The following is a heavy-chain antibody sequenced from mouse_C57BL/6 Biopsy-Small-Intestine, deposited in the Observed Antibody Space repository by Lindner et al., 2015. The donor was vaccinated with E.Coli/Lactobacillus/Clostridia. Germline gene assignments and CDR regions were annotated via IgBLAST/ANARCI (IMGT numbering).Heavy chain of an antibody. CDR3: VRSGDPDY. CDR2: INSGGGTT. J-gene: IGHJ4*01. Sequence: SVKVSCKASGYTFTRYYMHWVRQAPGQGLEWMGIINSGGGTTHYAQKFQGRLTMTRDTSTSTVYMELSGLRSVDTAVYYCVRSGDPDYWGQGTLVTVSS. V-gene: IGHV1-84*02. D-gene: IGHD4-1*01. CDR1: GYTFTRYY.